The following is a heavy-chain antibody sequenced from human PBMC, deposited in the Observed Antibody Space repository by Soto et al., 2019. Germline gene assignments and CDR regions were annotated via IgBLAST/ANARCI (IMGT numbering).Heavy chain of an antibody. J-gene: IGHJ5*02. CDR3: AKDSHPRETVPMNWFDP. D-gene: IGHD1-1*01. CDR2: ISGSGGST. CDR1: GFTFSSYA. Sequence: GGSLRLSCAASGFTFSSYAMSWVRQAPGKGLEWVSAISGSGGSTYYADSVKGRFTISRDNSKNTLYLQMNSLRAEDTAVYYCAKDSHPRETVPMNWFDPWGQGTLVTVSS. V-gene: IGHV3-23*01.